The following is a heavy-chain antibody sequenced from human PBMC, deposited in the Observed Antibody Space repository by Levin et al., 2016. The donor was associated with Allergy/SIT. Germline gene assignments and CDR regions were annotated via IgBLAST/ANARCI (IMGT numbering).Heavy chain of an antibody. D-gene: IGHD5-18*01. V-gene: IGHV1-18*01. Sequence: ASVKVSCKASGYTFTSYGISWVRQAPGQGLEWMGWISAYNGNTNYAQKLQGRVTMTTDTSTSTAYMELSSLRSDDTAVYYCASSVDTAMVRRDWYFDLWGRGTLVTVSS. CDR1: GYTFTSYG. CDR3: ASSVDTAMVRRDWYFDL. CDR2: ISAYNGNT. J-gene: IGHJ2*01.